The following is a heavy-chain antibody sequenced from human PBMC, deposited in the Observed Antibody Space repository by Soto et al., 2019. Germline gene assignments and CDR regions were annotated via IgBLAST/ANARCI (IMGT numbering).Heavy chain of an antibody. J-gene: IGHJ4*02. CDR2: ISYDGSNK. Sequence: ESGGGVVQPGRSLRLSCAASGFTFSSYAMHWVRQAPGKGLEWVAVISYDGSNKYYADSVKGRFTISRDNSKNTLYLQMNSLRAEDTAVYYCARDQVDIVVVPAAMGRIDYWGQGTLVTVSS. CDR1: GFTFSSYA. CDR3: ARDQVDIVVVPAAMGRIDY. V-gene: IGHV3-30-3*01. D-gene: IGHD2-2*03.